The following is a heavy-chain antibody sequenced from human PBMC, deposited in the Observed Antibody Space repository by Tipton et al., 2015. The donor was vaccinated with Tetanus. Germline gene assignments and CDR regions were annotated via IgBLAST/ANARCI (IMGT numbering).Heavy chain of an antibody. D-gene: IGHD6-19*01. J-gene: IGHJ5*02. CDR2: IYQTDST. Sequence: TLSLTCTVSGGLITTGGYSWGWIRQLPGQGLEWLGYIYQTDSTYYNPSVTSRLTLSLQRSKNQVSLKLISVTAADTAVYYCAILPKHWLAPRGAPWGQGTLVTVSS. V-gene: IGHV4-30-2*01. CDR1: GGLITTGGYS. CDR3: AILPKHWLAPRGAP.